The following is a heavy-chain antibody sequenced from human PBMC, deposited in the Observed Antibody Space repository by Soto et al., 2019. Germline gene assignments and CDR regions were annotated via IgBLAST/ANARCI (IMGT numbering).Heavy chain of an antibody. Sequence: PGGSLRLSCAASGFSLSSYGVHWVRQARGKGLEWVAVIWYDGSHKYYADSVKGRSTISRDNSKNTLYLQMNSLRAEDTAVYNCGLMILGEYDAFDIWGQGTMVTVSS. CDR2: IWYDGSHK. D-gene: IGHD3-22*01. V-gene: IGHV3-33*03. CDR1: GFSLSSYG. CDR3: GLMILGEYDAFDI. J-gene: IGHJ3*02.